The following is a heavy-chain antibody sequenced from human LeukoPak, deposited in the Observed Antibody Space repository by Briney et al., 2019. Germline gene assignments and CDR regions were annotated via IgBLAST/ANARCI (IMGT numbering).Heavy chain of an antibody. CDR1: GGTFSSYA. CDR3: ARVVGRGSTSSYYMDV. D-gene: IGHD2-2*01. CDR2: IIPIFGTA. J-gene: IGHJ6*03. Sequence: SVKVSCKASGGTFSSYAISWVRQAPGQGLEWMGGIIPIFGTANYAQKFQGRVTITADESTSTAYMELSSLRSEDTAVYYCARVVGRGSTSSYYMDVWGKGTTVTVSS. V-gene: IGHV1-69*01.